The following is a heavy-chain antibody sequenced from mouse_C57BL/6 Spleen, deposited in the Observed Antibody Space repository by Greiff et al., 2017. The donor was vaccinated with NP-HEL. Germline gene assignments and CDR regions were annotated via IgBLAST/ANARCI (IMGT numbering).Heavy chain of an antibody. CDR3: ARSGITTVVDYYAMDY. J-gene: IGHJ4*01. V-gene: IGHV14-2*01. D-gene: IGHD1-1*01. Sequence: EVQLQESGAELVKPGASVKLSCTASSFNIKDYYMHWVKQRPEQGLEWIGRIDPEDGETKYAPKFQGKATITADTSSNTAYLQLSSLTSEDTAVYYCARSGITTVVDYYAMDYWGQGTSVTVSS. CDR2: IDPEDGET. CDR1: SFNIKDYY.